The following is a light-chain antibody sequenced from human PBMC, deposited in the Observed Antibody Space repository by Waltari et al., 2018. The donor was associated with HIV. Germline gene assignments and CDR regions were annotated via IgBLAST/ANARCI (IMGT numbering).Light chain of an antibody. CDR1: RSHVGGYNY. Sequence: QSALTQPASVSGSPGQSITISCTGSRSHVGGYNYVSWYQHHPGKAPKLVIYEVSNRPSGVSNRFSGYKSGNTASLTISGLQAEDEGDYYCSSYTSSSTWVFGGGTKLTVL. J-gene: IGLJ3*02. CDR2: EVS. CDR3: SSYTSSSTWV. V-gene: IGLV2-14*01.